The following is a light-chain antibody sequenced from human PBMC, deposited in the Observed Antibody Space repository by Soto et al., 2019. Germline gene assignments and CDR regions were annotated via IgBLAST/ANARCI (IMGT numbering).Light chain of an antibody. CDR1: QSVANNY. CDR3: QQYTTPFT. CDR2: GAS. V-gene: IGKV3-20*01. J-gene: IGKJ3*01. Sequence: EIVLTQSPGTLSLSPGEGATLSCRASQSVANNYLAWYQQKPGQAPRLLISGASNRATGIPDRFSGSGSGTDFTLTISRLESEDFAVYYCQQYTTPFTFGPGTKVDIK.